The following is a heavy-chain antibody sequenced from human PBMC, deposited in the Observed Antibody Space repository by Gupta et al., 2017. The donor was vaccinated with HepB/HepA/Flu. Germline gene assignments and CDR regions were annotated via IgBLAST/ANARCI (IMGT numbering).Heavy chain of an antibody. CDR1: GFIFSKDA. CDR3: VNDPNWEWGA. CDR2: ISGNSDTT. Sequence: EVQLLESGGGLVQSGGSLRLSCVASGFIFSKDAMTWVRQAPGKGLEWVSIISGNSDTTHYADSVKGRFTISRDNSKNTVYLQMDSLGAEDTALYYCVNDPNWEWGAWGQGTLVTVSS. V-gene: IGHV3-23*01. D-gene: IGHD7-27*01. J-gene: IGHJ5*02.